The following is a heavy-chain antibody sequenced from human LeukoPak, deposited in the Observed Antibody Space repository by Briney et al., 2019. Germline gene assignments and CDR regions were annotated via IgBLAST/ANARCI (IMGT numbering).Heavy chain of an antibody. CDR1: GFTFTSSA. D-gene: IGHD2-15*01. J-gene: IGHJ4*02. CDR2: IVVGSGNT. Sequence: GGSLRLSCAASGFTFTSSAMQWVRQARGQRLEWIGWIVVGSGNTNYAQKFQERVTITRDMSTSTAYMELSSLRSEDTAVYYCAADLGLLHMGYWGQGTLVTVSS. CDR3: AADLGLLHMGY. V-gene: IGHV1-58*02.